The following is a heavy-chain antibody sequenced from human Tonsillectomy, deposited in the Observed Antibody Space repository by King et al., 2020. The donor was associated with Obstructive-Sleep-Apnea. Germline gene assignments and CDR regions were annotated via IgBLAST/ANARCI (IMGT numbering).Heavy chain of an antibody. CDR1: GFTFSSYW. V-gene: IGHV3-74*01. J-gene: IGHJ6*02. CDR3: ARRTNYYYYYGMDV. Sequence: VQLVESGGGLVQPGGSLRLSCAASGFTFSSYWIHWVRQAPGKGLVWVSRINSDGSSISYADSVKGRFTISRDNAKNTVYLQMNSLRAEETAVYYCARRTNYYYYYGMDVWGQGTTVTVSS. CDR2: INSDGSSI.